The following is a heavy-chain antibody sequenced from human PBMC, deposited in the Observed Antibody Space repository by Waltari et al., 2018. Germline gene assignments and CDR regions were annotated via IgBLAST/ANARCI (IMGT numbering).Heavy chain of an antibody. CDR2: IYYSGST. CDR1: GRSISSGGYY. D-gene: IGHD3-10*01. J-gene: IGHJ3*02. Sequence: QVQLQESGPGLVKPSQTLSLTCTVSGRSISSGGYYLSWFRPHPGKGMEWIGYIYYSGSTYYNPSLKSRVTISVDTSKNQFSLKLSSVTAADTAVYYCARESYGSGFDISSEDIWGQGTMVTVSS. CDR3: ARESYGSGFDISSEDI. V-gene: IGHV4-31*03.